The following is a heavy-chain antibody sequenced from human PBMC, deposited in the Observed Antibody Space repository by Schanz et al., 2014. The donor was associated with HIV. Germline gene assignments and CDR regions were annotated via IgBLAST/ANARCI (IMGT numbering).Heavy chain of an antibody. J-gene: IGHJ4*02. V-gene: IGHV1-69*06. CDR2: IVPISGSA. CDR1: GGTSSIYA. D-gene: IGHD3-10*01. CDR3: VRGVIYYDSGSYYNYFDY. Sequence: QVQLVQSGAEVKKPGSSVKVACKASGGTSSIYAISWVRQAPGHGPQWMGGIVPISGSANYAQKFQGRVTMTADKSTSAAYMELSSLRSEDTAVYYCVRGVIYYDSGSYYNYFDYWGQGTLVTVSS.